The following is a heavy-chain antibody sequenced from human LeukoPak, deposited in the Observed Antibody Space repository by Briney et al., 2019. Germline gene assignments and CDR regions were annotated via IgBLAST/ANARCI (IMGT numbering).Heavy chain of an antibody. J-gene: IGHJ6*03. Sequence: GGSLRLSCAASGFTFHDFAMHWVRQAPGKGLEWVSTISWNSGVMAYADSVKGRFTISRDNANNSLYLQMKSLRSEDTAVYYCARGPLAEYQPHYYYMDVWGKGTTVTVSS. D-gene: IGHD2-2*01. CDR3: ARGPLAEYQPHYYYMDV. CDR2: ISWNSGVM. V-gene: IGHV3-9*01. CDR1: GFTFHDFA.